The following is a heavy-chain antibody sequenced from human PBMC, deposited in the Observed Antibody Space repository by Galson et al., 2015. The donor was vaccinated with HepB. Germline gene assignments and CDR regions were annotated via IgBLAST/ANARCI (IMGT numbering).Heavy chain of an antibody. V-gene: IGHV1-69*04. CDR1: GGTFSSYA. CDR2: IIPILGIA. J-gene: IGHJ5*02. CDR3: SGSTEEGPTGWFDP. Sequence: SVKVSCKASGGTFSSYAISWVRQAPGQGLEWMGRIIPILGIANYAQKFQGRVTITADKSTSTAYMELSSLRSEDTAVYYCSGSTEEGPTGWFDPWGQGTLVTVSS. D-gene: IGHD2-2*01.